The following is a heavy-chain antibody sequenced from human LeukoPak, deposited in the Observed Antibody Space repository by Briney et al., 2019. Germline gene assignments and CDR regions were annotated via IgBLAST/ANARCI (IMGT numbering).Heavy chain of an antibody. D-gene: IGHD6-19*01. CDR1: GGSTSSYY. J-gene: IGHJ4*02. V-gene: IGHV4-4*07. Sequence: PSETLSLTCTVSGGSTSSYYWSWIRQPAGKGLEWIGRIYTSGSTNYNPSLKSRVTMSVDTSKNQFSLKLSSVTAADTAVYYCARGSVAGTGGIFDYWGQGTLVTVSS. CDR3: ARGSVAGTGGIFDY. CDR2: IYTSGST.